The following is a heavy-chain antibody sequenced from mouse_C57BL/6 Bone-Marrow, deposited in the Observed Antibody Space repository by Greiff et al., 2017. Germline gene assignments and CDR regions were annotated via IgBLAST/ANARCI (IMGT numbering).Heavy chain of an antibody. V-gene: IGHV1-55*01. CDR2: IYPGSGST. Sequence: QVQLQQSGAELVKPGASVKMSCKASGYTFTSYWITWVKQRPGQGLEWIGDIYPGSGSTNYTEKFMSKATLTVDTSSSTAYMQLSSLTSEDSAVYYCARSTGLRFAYWGQGTLVTVSA. J-gene: IGHJ3*01. CDR1: GYTFTSYW. D-gene: IGHD1-1*01. CDR3: ARSTGLRFAY.